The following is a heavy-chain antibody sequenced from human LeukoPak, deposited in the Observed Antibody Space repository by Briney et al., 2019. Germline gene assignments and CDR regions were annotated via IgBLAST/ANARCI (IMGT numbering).Heavy chain of an antibody. J-gene: IGHJ3*01. V-gene: IGHV4-30-2*01. Sequence: SQTLSLTCTVSGGSISSGHYYWSWIRQPPGQGLEWIGYIYHSGSAYYNPSLQSRVTISVDRSKNHFSLQLNSVIAADTAVYYCARGTVGTVPGDDSFDLWGQGTMVTVSS. CDR2: IYHSGSA. D-gene: IGHD4-23*01. CDR1: GGSISSGHYY. CDR3: ARGTVGTVPGDDSFDL.